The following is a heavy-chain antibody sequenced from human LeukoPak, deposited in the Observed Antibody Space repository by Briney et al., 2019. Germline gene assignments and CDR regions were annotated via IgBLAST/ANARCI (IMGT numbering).Heavy chain of an antibody. Sequence: SETLSLTCSVSDGSISIYYWTWIRQPPGKGLEWIGDVDHTGSTNFNPSLNGRVSISIDTTNNHFSLRLRSVTAADTAVYFCARGRGSSSTWYSTCSYNFYIDVWGKGTTVSVSS. CDR1: DGSISIYY. D-gene: IGHD2-2*02. J-gene: IGHJ6*03. CDR2: VDHTGST. V-gene: IGHV4-59*01. CDR3: ARGRGSSSTWYSTCSYNFYIDV.